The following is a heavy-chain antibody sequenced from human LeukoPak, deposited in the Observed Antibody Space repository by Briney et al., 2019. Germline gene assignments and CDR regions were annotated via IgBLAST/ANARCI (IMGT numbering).Heavy chain of an antibody. CDR3: AKWPID. Sequence: KPSETLSLTCTVSGGSISSSNYYWAWIRQPPGKGLECIESIYYSGSTYYNPSLKSRVTISVDTSKNQFFLKVNSVTATDTAVYYCAKWPIDWGQGTLVTVSS. V-gene: IGHV4-39*01. J-gene: IGHJ4*02. D-gene: IGHD2-8*01. CDR2: IYYSGST. CDR1: GGSISSSNYY.